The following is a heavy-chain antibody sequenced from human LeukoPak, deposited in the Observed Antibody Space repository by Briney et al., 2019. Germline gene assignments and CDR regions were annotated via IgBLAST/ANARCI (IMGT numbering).Heavy chain of an antibody. CDR1: GYTFTNYG. D-gene: IGHD1-1*01. J-gene: IGHJ4*02. V-gene: IGHV1-18*01. CDR2: ISVYNGNT. CDR3: ARDIATVQHQD. Sequence: ASVKVSCKTSGYTFTNYGISWVRQAPGQGLEWMGWISVYNGNTNYVQKFRGRVAMTADTSTSTVYTELGSLRSDDTAVYYCARDIATVQHQDWGQGTLVTVSS.